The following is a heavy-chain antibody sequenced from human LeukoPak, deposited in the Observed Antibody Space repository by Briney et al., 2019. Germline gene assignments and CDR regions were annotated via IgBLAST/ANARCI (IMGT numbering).Heavy chain of an antibody. V-gene: IGHV1-2*02. Sequence: ASVKVSCKAPGYTFTGYYMHWVRQAPGQGLEWMGWINPNSGGTNYAQKFQGRVTMTRDTSISTAYMELSRLRSDDTAVYYCARDQGGSSHVYYYGSGSYTYDYWGQGTLVTVSS. CDR2: INPNSGGT. CDR3: ARDQGGSSHVYYYGSGSYTYDY. J-gene: IGHJ4*02. D-gene: IGHD3-10*01. CDR1: GYTFTGYY.